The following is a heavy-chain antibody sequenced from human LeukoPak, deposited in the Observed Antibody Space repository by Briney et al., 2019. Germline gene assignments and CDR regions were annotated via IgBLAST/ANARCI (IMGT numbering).Heavy chain of an antibody. V-gene: IGHV1-46*01. J-gene: IGHJ4*02. D-gene: IGHD4-17*01. CDR2: INPSGGST. Sequence: GASVKVSCKASGYTFTSYYMHWVRQAPGQGLEWMGIINPSGGSTSYAQKFQGRVTMTRDTSTSTAYMELRSLRSDDTAAYYCARDLVHDYGDYYSDYWGQGTLVTVSS. CDR1: GYTFTSYY. CDR3: ARDLVHDYGDYYSDY.